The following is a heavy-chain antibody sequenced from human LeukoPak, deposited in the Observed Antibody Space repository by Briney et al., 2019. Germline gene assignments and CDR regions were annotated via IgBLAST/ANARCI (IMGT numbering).Heavy chain of an antibody. V-gene: IGHV5-51*01. J-gene: IGHJ4*02. Sequence: PGESLKISCKGSGYSFTTYWIGWVRQMPGKGLEWMGIIYPGDSDTRYSPSFQGQVTISADKSISTAYLQWSSLKASDTAMYYCARRLGYYDSGGYYYRGDLGISDYWGQGTLVTVSS. CDR3: ARRLGYYDSGGYYYRGDLGISDY. CDR2: IYPGDSDT. CDR1: GYSFTTYW. D-gene: IGHD3-22*01.